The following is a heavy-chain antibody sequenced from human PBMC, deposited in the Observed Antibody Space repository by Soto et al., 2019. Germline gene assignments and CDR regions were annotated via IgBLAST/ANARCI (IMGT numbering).Heavy chain of an antibody. CDR3: ARDKITGHFAY. CDR1: GGSFSGYY. Sequence: QVQLQQWGAGLLKPSETLSLTCAVYGGSFSGYYWTWIRQPPGTGLEWIGEINHSGSTNYNPSLKSRVTLPVDAPKDQFSLKLTSVTAADTADYYYARDKITGHFAYWGQGTLVTVSS. J-gene: IGHJ4*02. V-gene: IGHV4-34*01. D-gene: IGHD1-1*01. CDR2: INHSGST.